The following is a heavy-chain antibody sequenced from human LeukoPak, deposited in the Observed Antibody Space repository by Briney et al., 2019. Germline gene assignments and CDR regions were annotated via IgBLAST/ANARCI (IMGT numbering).Heavy chain of an antibody. CDR1: GGSFSGYY. V-gene: IGHV4-34*01. Sequence: SETLSLTCAVYGGSFSGYYWSWIRQPPGKGLEWVGEINHSGSTNYNPSLKSRVTISVDTSKNQFSLKLSSVTAADTAVYYCARGQANWFDPWGQGTLVTVSS. CDR2: INHSGST. CDR3: ARGQANWFDP. J-gene: IGHJ5*02.